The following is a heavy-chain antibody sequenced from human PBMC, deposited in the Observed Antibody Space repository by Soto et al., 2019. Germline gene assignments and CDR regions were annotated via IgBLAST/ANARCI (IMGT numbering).Heavy chain of an antibody. Sequence: QTLSLTCVISGDRVSSGSVACNWVRHSPSRGLEWLGRTYYRSRWYSDFAVSVRGRIVINADTSKNQFSLPLNSVTPEDTAVYFCATSEEDSDYYYYGLDVWGQGTKVTVSS. CDR2: TYYRSRWYS. J-gene: IGHJ6*02. D-gene: IGHD2-15*01. CDR3: ATSEEDSDYYYYGLDV. CDR1: GDRVSSGSVA. V-gene: IGHV6-1*01.